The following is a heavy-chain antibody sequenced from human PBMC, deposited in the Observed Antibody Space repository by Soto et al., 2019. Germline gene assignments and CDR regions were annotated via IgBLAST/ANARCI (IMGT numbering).Heavy chain of an antibody. CDR3: ARADYDTHVDY. J-gene: IGHJ4*02. CDR2: IDPSGGST. V-gene: IGHV1-46*01. Sequence: ASVKVSCKASGYTFTSYYMHWVRQAPGQGLEWMGIIDPSGGSTSYAQKFQGRVTMTRDTSTSTVYMELSSLRSDATAVYYCARADYDTHVDYWGQGTLVTVSS. D-gene: IGHD3-22*01. CDR1: GYTFTSYY.